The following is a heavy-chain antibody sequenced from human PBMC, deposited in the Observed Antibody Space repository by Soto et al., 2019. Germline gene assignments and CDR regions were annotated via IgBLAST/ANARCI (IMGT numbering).Heavy chain of an antibody. CDR1: GGTFSSYA. CDR2: IIPIFGTA. CDR3: ARVLGYCSGGSCYEGRDNYYYYGMDV. V-gene: IGHV1-69*13. D-gene: IGHD2-15*01. Sequence: SVKVSCKASGGTFSSYAISWVRQAPGQGLEWMGGIIPIFGTANYAQKFQGRVTITADESTSTAYMELSSLRSEDTAVYYCARVLGYCSGGSCYEGRDNYYYYGMDVWGQGTTVTVSS. J-gene: IGHJ6*02.